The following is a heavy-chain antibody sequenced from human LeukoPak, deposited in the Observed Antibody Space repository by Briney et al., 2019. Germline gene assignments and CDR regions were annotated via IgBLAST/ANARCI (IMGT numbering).Heavy chain of an antibody. J-gene: IGHJ4*02. CDR1: GGTFSSYA. D-gene: IGHD6-19*01. V-gene: IGHV1-69*01. CDR3: ASHSSGWYRFFDY. CDR2: IIPIFGTA. Sequence: SSVKVSCKASGGTFSSYAISWVRQAPGQGLEWMGGIIPIFGTANYAQKFRGRVTITADESTSTAYMELSSLRSEDTAVYYCASHSSGWYRFFDYWGQGTLVTVSS.